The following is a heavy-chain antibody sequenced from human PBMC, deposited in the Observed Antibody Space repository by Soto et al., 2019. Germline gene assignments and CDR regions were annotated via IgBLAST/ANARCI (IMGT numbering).Heavy chain of an antibody. CDR3: MKYSGRPSITAA. D-gene: IGHD1-26*01. J-gene: IGHJ5*02. V-gene: IGHV3-73*02. Sequence: EVQLVEAGGGLVQPGGSRQLSCAASGFTFSDVAMHWVRQASGKGLEWVGRIDRNSNNYATTYGASVKGRFTISRDDSQNMVDLQMSSLKTEDTAIYYCMKYSGRPSITAALGQGTQVSVSS. CDR2: IDRNSNNYAT. CDR1: GFTFSDVA.